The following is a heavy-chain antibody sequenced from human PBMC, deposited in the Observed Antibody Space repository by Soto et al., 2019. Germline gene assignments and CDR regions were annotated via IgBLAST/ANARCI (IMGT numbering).Heavy chain of an antibody. Sequence: GGSLRLSCAASGFSFSNYAMTWVRQAPGKGLEWVSVIGAGGVNTFLADSVKGRFTSSRDNSKDTMYLQMNSLRAEDTAVYYCARMGDGGLDSSSSGVFDYWGQGTLVTVSS. J-gene: IGHJ4*02. D-gene: IGHD6-6*01. CDR3: ARMGDGGLDSSSSGVFDY. CDR1: GFSFSNYA. V-gene: IGHV3-23*01. CDR2: IGAGGVNT.